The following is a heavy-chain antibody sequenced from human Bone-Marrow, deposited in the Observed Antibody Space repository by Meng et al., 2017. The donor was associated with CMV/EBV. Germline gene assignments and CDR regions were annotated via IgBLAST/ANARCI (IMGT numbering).Heavy chain of an antibody. V-gene: IGHV3-21*01. CDR2: ISSSISYI. Sequence: GESLKISCAASGFTFSSYSMNWVRQAPGKGLEWVSSISSSISYIYYADSVKGRFTISRDNAKNSLYLQMNSLRAEDTAVYYCATVGASDAFDIWGQGKLVTVSS. J-gene: IGHJ3*02. D-gene: IGHD1-26*01. CDR3: ATVGASDAFDI. CDR1: GFTFSSYS.